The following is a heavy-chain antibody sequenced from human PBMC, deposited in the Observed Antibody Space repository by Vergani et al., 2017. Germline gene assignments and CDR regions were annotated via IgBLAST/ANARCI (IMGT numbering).Heavy chain of an antibody. D-gene: IGHD3-10*01. V-gene: IGHV1-18*01. CDR3: ARDQNLLLWFGECGADP. Sequence: QVQLVQSGAEVKKPGASVKVSCKASGYTFTSYGISWVRQAPGQGLEWMGWISAYNGNTNYAQRLQGRVTMTTDTSTSTASMELRGLRSDDTAVYYCARDQNLLLWFGECGADPWGQGTLVTVAS. CDR1: GYTFTSYG. J-gene: IGHJ5*02. CDR2: ISAYNGNT.